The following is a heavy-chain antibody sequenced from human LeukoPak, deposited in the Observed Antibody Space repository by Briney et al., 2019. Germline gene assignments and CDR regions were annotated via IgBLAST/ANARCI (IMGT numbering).Heavy chain of an antibody. CDR2: ISSSSYI. CDR1: GFIFSSYN. D-gene: IGHD6-19*01. V-gene: IGHV3-21*01. Sequence: PGGSLRLSCAGSGFIFSSYNMIWVRQAPGKGLEWVSSISSSSYIYYADSVKGRFTISRHNAKNSLYLQMNSLRAEDTAVYYCARDSSGWSNWFDPWGQGTLVTVSS. CDR3: ARDSSGWSNWFDP. J-gene: IGHJ5*02.